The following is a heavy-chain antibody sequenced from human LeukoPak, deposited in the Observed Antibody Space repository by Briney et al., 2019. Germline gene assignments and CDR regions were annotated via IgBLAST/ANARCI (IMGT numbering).Heavy chain of an antibody. CDR3: AREGYCSGGSCPVGY. D-gene: IGHD2-15*01. J-gene: IGHJ4*02. CDR1: GYTFSGYY. Sequence: ASVKVSCKASGYTFSGYYMHWVRQAPGQGLEWVGWVNPNSGGTNYAQKFQGRVTMTRDTSISTAYMELSRLRSDDTAVYYCAREGYCSGGSCPVGYWGQGTLVTVSS. V-gene: IGHV1-2*02. CDR2: VNPNSGGT.